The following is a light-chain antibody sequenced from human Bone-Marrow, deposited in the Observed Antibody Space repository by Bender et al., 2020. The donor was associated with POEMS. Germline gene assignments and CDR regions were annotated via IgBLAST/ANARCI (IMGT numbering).Light chain of an antibody. Sequence: QSALTQPASVSGSPGQSIIISCTGTSSDIGGYNYVSWYQHHPGKAPKLMIYHVSNRPSGVSNRFSGSKSGNTASLTISGLQAEDEADYYCSSNAGTDTVVFGGGTKVTVL. CDR3: SSNAGTDTVV. CDR2: HVS. V-gene: IGLV2-14*03. J-gene: IGLJ2*01. CDR1: SSDIGGYNY.